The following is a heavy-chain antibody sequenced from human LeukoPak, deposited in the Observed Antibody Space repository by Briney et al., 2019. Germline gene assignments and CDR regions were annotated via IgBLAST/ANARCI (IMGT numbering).Heavy chain of an antibody. CDR2: ISTSGGST. CDR3: AKDSGKRTIPPEIFDY. Sequence: GGSLRLSCAASGFTFSNYGMTWVRQAPGKGLEWVSTISTSGGSTYYADSVKGRFTLSRDNSKNTLFLHMNSLRAEDTAVYYCAKDSGKRTIPPEIFDYWGQGTLVTVSS. J-gene: IGHJ4*02. D-gene: IGHD3-3*01. V-gene: IGHV3-23*01. CDR1: GFTFSNYG.